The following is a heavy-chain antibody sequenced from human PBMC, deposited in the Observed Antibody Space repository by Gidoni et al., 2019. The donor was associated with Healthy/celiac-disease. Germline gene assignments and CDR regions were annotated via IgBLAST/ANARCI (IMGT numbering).Heavy chain of an antibody. D-gene: IGHD3-22*01. J-gene: IGHJ4*02. CDR2: ISYDGSNK. CDR3: ARAPGAYYDSSGYYCDY. V-gene: IGHV3-30-3*01. Sequence: QVQLVESGGGVVQPGRSLRLSCAASGFTFSSYAMHRVRQAPGKGLEWVAVISYDGSNKYYADSVKGRFTISRDNSKNTLYLQMNSLRAEDTAVYYCARAPGAYYDSSGYYCDYWGQGTLVTVSS. CDR1: GFTFSSYA.